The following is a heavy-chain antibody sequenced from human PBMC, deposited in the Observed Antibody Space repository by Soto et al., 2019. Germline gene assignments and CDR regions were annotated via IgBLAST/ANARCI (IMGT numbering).Heavy chain of an antibody. D-gene: IGHD6-19*01. CDR1: GGSFSGYY. Sequence: PSETLSLTCAVYGGSFSGYYWSWIRQPPGKGLEWIGEINHSGSTNYNPSLKSRVTISVDTSKNQFSLKLSSVTAADTAVYYCARDSLRLIAVAGIQARGPKFDPWGQGTLVTVSS. CDR2: INHSGST. V-gene: IGHV4-34*01. CDR3: ARDSLRLIAVAGIQARGPKFDP. J-gene: IGHJ5*02.